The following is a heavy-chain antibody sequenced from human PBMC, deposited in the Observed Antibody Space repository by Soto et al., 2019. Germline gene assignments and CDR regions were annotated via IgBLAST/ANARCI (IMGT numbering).Heavy chain of an antibody. J-gene: IGHJ4*02. Sequence: QVLLVQSGAEVKKPGASVKISCKASGYSFTNYYVHWVRQAPGQGLEWLGIIDPSGGDTSYAQKFQDRIDMITDTSTSTVYMELSSLTSEDTAVYYCARGQGGQWLIPADYWGEGTLVAVSS. CDR3: ARGQGGQWLIPADY. CDR1: GYSFTNYY. CDR2: IDPSGGDT. V-gene: IGHV1-46*01. D-gene: IGHD6-19*01.